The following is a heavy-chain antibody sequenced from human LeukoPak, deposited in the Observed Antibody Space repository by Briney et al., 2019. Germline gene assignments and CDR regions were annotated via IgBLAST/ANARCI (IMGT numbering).Heavy chain of an antibody. Sequence: SGTLSLTCAVSGGSISSSNWWSWIRQPPGKGLEWIGEIYHSGSTNYNPSLKSRVTISVDKSKTQFSLKLSSVTAADTAVYYCARPLSYYSDSSGDNAFDIWGQGTMVTVSS. CDR2: IYHSGST. CDR3: ARPLSYYSDSSGDNAFDI. CDR1: GGSISSSNW. V-gene: IGHV4-4*02. D-gene: IGHD3-22*01. J-gene: IGHJ3*02.